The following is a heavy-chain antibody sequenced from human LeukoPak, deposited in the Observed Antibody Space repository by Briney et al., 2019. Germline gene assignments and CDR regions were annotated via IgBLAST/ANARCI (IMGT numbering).Heavy chain of an antibody. D-gene: IGHD3-3*01. CDR1: GYTFTSYA. J-gene: IGHJ6*03. Sequence: ASVKVSCKASGYTFTSYAMNWVRQASGQGLEWMGWINTNTGNPTYAQGFTGRFVFSLDTPVSTAYLQISSLKAEDTAAYYCARDGGYRTIFGVVTGGRHVMDVWGKGTTVTVSS. CDR2: INTNTGNP. V-gene: IGHV7-4-1*02. CDR3: ARDGGYRTIFGVVTGGRHVMDV.